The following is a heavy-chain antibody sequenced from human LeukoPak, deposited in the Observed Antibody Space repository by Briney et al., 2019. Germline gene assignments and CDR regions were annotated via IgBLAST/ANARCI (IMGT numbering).Heavy chain of an antibody. J-gene: IGHJ6*03. V-gene: IGHV3-7*03. CDR2: IKQDGSEK. CDR1: GFTFSTYW. D-gene: IGHD3-16*01. CDR3: GRDSAVWGGNWIYYYVDV. Sequence: GGSLRLSCAASGFTFSTYWMTWVRQAPGKGLEWVANIKQDGSEKYYVDSVKGRFTISRDNAKNSLYLQMNSLRAEDTAVYYCGRDSAVWGGNWIYYYVDVWGKGTTVTVSS.